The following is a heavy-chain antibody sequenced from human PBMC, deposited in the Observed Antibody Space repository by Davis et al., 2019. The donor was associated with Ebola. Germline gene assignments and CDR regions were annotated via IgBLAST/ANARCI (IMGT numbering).Heavy chain of an antibody. Sequence: GESLKISCKGSGYTFSSFWMNWVRQAPGKGLEWVSRINNDGTSTNYTDVVRGRFTVSRDNAKNTLYLQMNSLRAEDTAVYYCVRDWDGSGSFDYWGQGTLVTVSS. CDR3: VRDWDGSGSFDY. V-gene: IGHV3-74*01. CDR2: INNDGTST. D-gene: IGHD1-26*01. J-gene: IGHJ4*02. CDR1: GYTFSSFW.